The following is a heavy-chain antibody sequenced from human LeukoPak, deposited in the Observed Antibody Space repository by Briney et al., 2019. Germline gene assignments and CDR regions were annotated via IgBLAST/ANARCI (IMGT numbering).Heavy chain of an antibody. V-gene: IGHV1-2*02. Sequence: ASVKVSCKASGYTFTSYGISWVRQAPGQGLEWMGWINPNSGGTNYAQKFQGRVTMTRDTSISTAYMELSRLRSDDTAVYYCARDLIAVAGTEFDPWGQGTLVTVSS. D-gene: IGHD6-19*01. CDR3: ARDLIAVAGTEFDP. CDR1: GYTFTSYG. CDR2: INPNSGGT. J-gene: IGHJ5*02.